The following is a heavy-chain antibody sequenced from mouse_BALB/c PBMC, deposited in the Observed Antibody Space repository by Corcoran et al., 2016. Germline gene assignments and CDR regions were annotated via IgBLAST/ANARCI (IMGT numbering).Heavy chain of an antibody. CDR1: GYTFTDYS. CDR2: INPNNGGT. J-gene: IGHJ2*01. D-gene: IGHD2-4*01. Sequence: EVQLQQSGPELVKPGASVKMSCKASGYTFTDYSMKWVKQRYGKRLEWIGDINPNNGGTNYNQKFKGKATLTVDKSSSTAYMQLNSLTSEDSAVYYCARDYDYYFDYWGQGTTLTVSS. V-gene: IGHV1-26*01. CDR3: ARDYDYYFDY.